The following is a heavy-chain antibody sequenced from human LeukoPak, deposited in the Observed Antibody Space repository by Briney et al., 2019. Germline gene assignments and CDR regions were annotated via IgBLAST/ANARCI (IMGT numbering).Heavy chain of an antibody. V-gene: IGHV3-23*01. CDR3: AKGLGYCSGGTCYRANPYYYYGMDV. J-gene: IGHJ6*02. Sequence: AGGSLRLSCAASGSTFSSYAMSWVRQAPGKGLEWVSAISVSGSGTSYADSVRGRFTTSRDNSKNTLYLQMNNLKAEDTAVYYCAKGLGYCSGGTCYRANPYYYYGMDVWGQGNTVTVSS. CDR2: ISVSGSGT. D-gene: IGHD2-15*01. CDR1: GSTFSSYA.